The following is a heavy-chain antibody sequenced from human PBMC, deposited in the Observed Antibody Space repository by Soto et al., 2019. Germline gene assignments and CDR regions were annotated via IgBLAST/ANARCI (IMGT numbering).Heavy chain of an antibody. D-gene: IGHD6-19*01. J-gene: IGHJ4*02. Sequence: GGSLRLSCAASGFTFSSYAMRWVRQAPGKGLEWVSAISGSGGSTYYADSVKGRFTISRDNSKNTLYLQMNSLRAEDTAVYYCAKGDSDSSRWYSVDYFDYWGQGTLVTVSS. CDR2: ISGSGGST. V-gene: IGHV3-23*01. CDR3: AKGDSDSSRWYSVDYFDY. CDR1: GFTFSSYA.